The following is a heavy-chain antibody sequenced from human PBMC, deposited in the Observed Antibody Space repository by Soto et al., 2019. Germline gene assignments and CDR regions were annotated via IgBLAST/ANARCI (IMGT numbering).Heavy chain of an antibody. CDR2: IGSSGTPI. CDR3: ARDFVVGGPTINYYYGMDV. Sequence: GGSLRLSCAASGFTFSRYSMNWVRQAPGKGLEWVAYIGSSGTPIYYADSVKGRFTISRDNALNSLSLQMNSLGAEDTAVYYCARDFVVGGPTINYYYGMDVWGQGTTVTVSS. J-gene: IGHJ6*02. CDR1: GFTFSRYS. D-gene: IGHD1-26*01. V-gene: IGHV3-48*01.